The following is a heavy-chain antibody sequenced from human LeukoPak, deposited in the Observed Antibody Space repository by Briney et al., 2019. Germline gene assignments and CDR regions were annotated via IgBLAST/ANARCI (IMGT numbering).Heavy chain of an antibody. J-gene: IGHJ4*02. D-gene: IGHD2-8*01. CDR2: IYYSGST. CDR3: ARVGNGHFDY. Sequence: SETLSLTCTVSGGSISSGDYYWSWVRQPPGKGLEWIGYIYYSGSTYYNPSLKSRVTISIDTSKNQFSLKLSSVTAADTAVYYCARVGNGHFDYWGQGTLVTVSS. CDR1: GGSISSGDYY. V-gene: IGHV4-30-4*02.